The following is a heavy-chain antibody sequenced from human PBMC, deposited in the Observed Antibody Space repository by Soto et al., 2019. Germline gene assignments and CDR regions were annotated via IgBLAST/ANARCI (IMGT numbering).Heavy chain of an antibody. J-gene: IGHJ4*02. D-gene: IGHD6-19*01. Sequence: EVQLVESGGGLVKPGGSLRLSCAASGFTFSSYSMNWVRQAPGKGLEWVSSISSSSSYIYYADSVKGRFTISRDNAKNSLYLQMNSLRAEDTAVYYCASGGQGLVPGNGFDYWGQGTLVTVSS. CDR1: GFTFSSYS. CDR2: ISSSSSYI. CDR3: ASGGQGLVPGNGFDY. V-gene: IGHV3-21*01.